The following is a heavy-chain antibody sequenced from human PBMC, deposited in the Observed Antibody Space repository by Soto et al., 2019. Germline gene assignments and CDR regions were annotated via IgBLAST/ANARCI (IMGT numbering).Heavy chain of an antibody. Sequence: GGSLRLSCAASGFTFSSYAMSWVRQAPGKGLEWVSAISGSGGSTYYADSVKGRFTISRDNSKNTLYLQMNSLRAEDTDVYYCARTPQLEYSSSSDYWGQGTLVTVSS. CDR1: GFTFSSYA. D-gene: IGHD6-6*01. V-gene: IGHV3-23*01. J-gene: IGHJ4*02. CDR3: ARTPQLEYSSSSDY. CDR2: ISGSGGST.